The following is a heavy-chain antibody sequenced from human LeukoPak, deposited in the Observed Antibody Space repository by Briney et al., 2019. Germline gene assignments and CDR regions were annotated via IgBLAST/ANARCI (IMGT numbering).Heavy chain of an antibody. CDR3: ARDEVRFPRVFQH. CDR1: GDSISSYY. CDR2: IYHSGST. Sequence: PSETLSLTCTVSGDSISSYYWSWMRQPPGKGLEWIGYIYHSGSTYYNPSLKSRVTISVDRSKNQFSLKLSSVTAADTAVYYCARDEVRFPRVFQHWGQGTLVTVSS. J-gene: IGHJ1*01. D-gene: IGHD3-10*01. V-gene: IGHV4-59*01.